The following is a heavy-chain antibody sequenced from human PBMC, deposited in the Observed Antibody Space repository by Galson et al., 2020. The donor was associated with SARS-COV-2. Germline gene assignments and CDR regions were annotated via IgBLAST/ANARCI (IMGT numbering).Heavy chain of an antibody. D-gene: IGHD4-17*01. CDR1: GFTFSSYG. J-gene: IGHJ5*02. Sequence: QLGESLKISCAASGFTFSSYGMHWVRQAPGKGLEWVAFIRYDGSNKYYADSVKGRFTISRDNSKNTLYLQMNSLRAEDTAVYYCAKGAYGDSRGGFRFDPWGQGTLVTVSS. V-gene: IGHV3-30*02. CDR2: IRYDGSNK. CDR3: AKGAYGDSRGGFRFDP.